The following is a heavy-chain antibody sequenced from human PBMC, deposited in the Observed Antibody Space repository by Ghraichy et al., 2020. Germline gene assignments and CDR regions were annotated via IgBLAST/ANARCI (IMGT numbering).Heavy chain of an antibody. J-gene: IGHJ4*02. CDR1: GFTFSSYG. CDR3: AKDMGQWLRKVCWDFDY. D-gene: IGHD6-19*01. CDR2: ISYDGSNK. Sequence: GGSLRLSCAASGFTFSSYGMHWVRQAPGKGLEWVAVISYDGSNKYYADSVKGRFTISRDNSKNTLYLQMNSLRAEDTAVYYCAKDMGQWLRKVCWDFDYWGQGTLVTVSS. V-gene: IGHV3-30*18.